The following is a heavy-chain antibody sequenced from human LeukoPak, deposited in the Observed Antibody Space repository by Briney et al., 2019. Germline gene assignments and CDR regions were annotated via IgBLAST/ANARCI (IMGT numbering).Heavy chain of an antibody. CDR2: ISSSSSYI. Sequence: PGGSLRLSCAPSGFTLRSDSMNWVPQAPGKGLEWVSSISSSSSYIYYADSVKGRFTISRDNAKNSLYLQMNSLRAEDTAVYYCARDYGGWTDGMDVWGQGTTVTVSS. V-gene: IGHV3-21*01. D-gene: IGHD4-23*01. CDR3: ARDYGGWTDGMDV. CDR1: GFTLRSDS. J-gene: IGHJ6*02.